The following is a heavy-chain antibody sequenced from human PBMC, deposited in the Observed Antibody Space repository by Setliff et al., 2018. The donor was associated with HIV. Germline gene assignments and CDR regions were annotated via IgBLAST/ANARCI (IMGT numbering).Heavy chain of an antibody. CDR2: VYYSGRT. V-gene: IGHV4-39*01. CDR1: GGSMSRSGPGYY. J-gene: IGHJ4*02. Sequence: PSQTLSLTCTLSGGSMSRSGPGYYWGWVRQTPGGGLEWIGSVYYSGRTYYNPSLKSRVTISVDTPKNQLSLRLTSMAAADTAMYYCARSQPDTIFGVVTFDCWGQGKMVTVSS. CDR3: ARSQPDTIFGVVTFDC. D-gene: IGHD3-3*01.